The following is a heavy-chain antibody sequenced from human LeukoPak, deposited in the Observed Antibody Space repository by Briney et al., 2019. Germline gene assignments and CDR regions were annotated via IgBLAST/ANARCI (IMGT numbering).Heavy chain of an antibody. J-gene: IGHJ6*03. CDR1: GGSISSSSYY. CDR2: IYYSRST. Sequence: PSETLSLTCTVSGGSISSSSYYWGWIRQPPGKGLEWIGSIYYSRSTYYNPSLKSRVTISVDTSKNQFSLKLSSVTAADTAVYYCARVPPTQIYYYYYMDVWGKGTTVTVSS. V-gene: IGHV4-39*07. D-gene: IGHD2-15*01. CDR3: ARVPPTQIYYYYYMDV.